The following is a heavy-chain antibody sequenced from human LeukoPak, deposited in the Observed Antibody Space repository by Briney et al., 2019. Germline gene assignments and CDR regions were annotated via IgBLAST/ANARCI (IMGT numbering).Heavy chain of an antibody. CDR3: ARGDCSSTSCYARRLQGHYYYGMDV. V-gene: IGHV4-61*02. CDR2: IYTSGST. CDR1: GGSISSGSYY. Sequence: SETLSLTCTVSGGSISSGSYYWSWIRQPAGKGLEWIGRIYTSGSTNYNPSLKSRVTISVDTSKNQFSLKLSSVTAADTAVYYCARGDCSSTSCYARRLQGHYYYGMDVWGQGTTVTVSS. J-gene: IGHJ6*02. D-gene: IGHD2-2*01.